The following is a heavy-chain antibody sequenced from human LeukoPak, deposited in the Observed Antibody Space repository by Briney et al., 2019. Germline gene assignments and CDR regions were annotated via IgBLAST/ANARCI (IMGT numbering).Heavy chain of an antibody. CDR2: FDPEDGET. Sequence: ASVKVSCKVSGNTLSELSIHWVRQTPGEGPEWMGGFDPEDGETIYAQKFQGRVTMTEDTSTDTAYMELSSLRSEDTAVYYCATDPAYCGGDCYWVYWGQGTLVTVSS. CDR1: GNTLSELS. D-gene: IGHD2-21*01. CDR3: ATDPAYCGGDCYWVY. J-gene: IGHJ4*02. V-gene: IGHV1-24*01.